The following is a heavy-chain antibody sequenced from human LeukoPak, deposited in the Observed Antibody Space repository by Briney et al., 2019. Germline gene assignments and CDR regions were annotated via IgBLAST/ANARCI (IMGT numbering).Heavy chain of an antibody. CDR3: AKDAALYCSGGSCHGEGYYFDY. D-gene: IGHD2-15*01. V-gene: IGHV3-23*01. J-gene: IGHJ4*02. Sequence: GGSLRLSCAVSGFAFSSYAMSWVRQAPGKGLEWVSGISGSGGDTYYADSVKGRFTISRDNSKNTLYLQMNILRAEDTAVYYCAKDAALYCSGGSCHGEGYYFDYWGQGTLVTVSS. CDR2: ISGSGGDT. CDR1: GFAFSSYA.